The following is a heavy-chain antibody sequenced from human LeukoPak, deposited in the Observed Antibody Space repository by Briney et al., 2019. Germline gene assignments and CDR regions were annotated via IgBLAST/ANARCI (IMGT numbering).Heavy chain of an antibody. CDR3: TREYYYGSGSYYAGY. D-gene: IGHD3-10*01. CDR2: IKQDGNER. CDR1: GFTFRSYW. V-gene: IGHV3-7*04. J-gene: IGHJ4*02. Sequence: GGSLRLSCAASGFTFRSYWMSWVRQALEKGLEWVANIKQDGNERYYVDSVKGRFTISRDNAKNSLYLQMNSLRAEDTAVYYCTREYYYGSGSYYAGYWGQGTLVTVSS.